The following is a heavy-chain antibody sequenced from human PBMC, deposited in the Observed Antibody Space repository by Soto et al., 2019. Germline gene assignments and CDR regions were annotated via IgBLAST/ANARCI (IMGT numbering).Heavy chain of an antibody. CDR1: GFTFSSYS. CDR2: ISSSSSYI. J-gene: IGHJ4*02. V-gene: IGHV3-21*01. Sequence: EVQLVESGGGLVKPGGSLRLSCAASGFTFSSYSMNWVRQAPGKGLEWVSSISSSSSYIYYADSVKGRFTISRDNAKNSLYLQMNSLRAEDTAVYYCARDDLYCGGDYYTFDYWGQGTLVTVSS. D-gene: IGHD2-21*02. CDR3: ARDDLYCGGDYYTFDY.